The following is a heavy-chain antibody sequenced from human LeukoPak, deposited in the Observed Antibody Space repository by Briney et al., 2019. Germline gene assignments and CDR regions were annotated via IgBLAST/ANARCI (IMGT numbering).Heavy chain of an antibody. CDR2: IDPSDSYT. J-gene: IGHJ4*02. D-gene: IGHD2-15*01. CDR1: GYSFTSYG. Sequence: GESLRISCKGSGYSFTSYGISWVRQMPGKGLEWMGRIDPSDSYTNYSPSFQGHVTISADKSISTAYLQWSSLKASDTAMYYCARSRYCSGGSCYPLYYFDYWGQGTLVTVSS. V-gene: IGHV5-10-1*01. CDR3: ARSRYCSGGSCYPLYYFDY.